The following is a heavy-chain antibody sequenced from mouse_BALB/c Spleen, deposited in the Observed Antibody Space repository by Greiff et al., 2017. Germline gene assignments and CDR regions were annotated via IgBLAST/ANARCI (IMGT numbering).Heavy chain of an antibody. D-gene: IGHD1-1*01. CDR2: ISSGSSTI. V-gene: IGHV5-17*02. Sequence: EVQGVESGGGLVQPGGSRKLSCAASGFTFSSFGMHWVRQAPEKGLEWVAYISSGSSTIYYADTVKGRFTISRDNPKNTLFLQMTSLRSEDTAMYYCARITTVVATRDYAMDYWGQGTSVTVSS. CDR3: ARITTVVATRDYAMDY. CDR1: GFTFSSFG. J-gene: IGHJ4*01.